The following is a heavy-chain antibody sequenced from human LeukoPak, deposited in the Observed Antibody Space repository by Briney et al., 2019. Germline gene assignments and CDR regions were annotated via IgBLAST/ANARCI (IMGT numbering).Heavy chain of an antibody. J-gene: IGHJ6*03. D-gene: IGHD5-18*01. CDR2: ISPSSHYI. CDR1: GFTFSNYS. CDR3: ARDRHTAMVYYYYYMDV. Sequence: GGPLRLSCAGSGFTFSNYSINWVRQAPGKGLEWASSISPSSHYIYYADSVRGRFTISRDNARNSLYLQMNSLRDEDTAVYYCARDRHTAMVYYYYYMDVWGTGTTVTVSS. V-gene: IGHV3-21*04.